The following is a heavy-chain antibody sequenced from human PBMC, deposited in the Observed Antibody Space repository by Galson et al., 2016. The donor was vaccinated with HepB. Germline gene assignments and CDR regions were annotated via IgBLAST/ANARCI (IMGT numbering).Heavy chain of an antibody. V-gene: IGHV1-8*01. CDR3: ARGRYSRTWYLDI. Sequence: SVKVSCKGSGYTFRXXXINXXXQAPGQGLEXLGWMNSNTGNTGYAQKFQGRVTLTRNTSTSTAYMELSSLRSEDTAVYYCARGRYSRTWYLDIWGQGTLVTVSS. D-gene: IGHD6-13*01. CDR2: MNSNTGNT. J-gene: IGHJ4*02. CDR1: GYTFRXXX.